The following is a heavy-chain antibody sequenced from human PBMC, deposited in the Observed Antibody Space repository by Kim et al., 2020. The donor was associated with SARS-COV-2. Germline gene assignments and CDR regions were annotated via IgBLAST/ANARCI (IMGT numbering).Heavy chain of an antibody. CDR1: GGTFSSYA. J-gene: IGHJ5*02. V-gene: IGHV1-69*13. Sequence: SVKVSCKASGGTFSSYAISWVRQAPGQGLEWMGGIIPIFGTANYAQKFQGRVTITADESTSTAYMELSSLRSEDTAVYYCARGYITMVRGVTTHNWFDPWGQGTLVTVSS. D-gene: IGHD3-10*01. CDR3: ARGYITMVRGVTTHNWFDP. CDR2: IIPIFGTA.